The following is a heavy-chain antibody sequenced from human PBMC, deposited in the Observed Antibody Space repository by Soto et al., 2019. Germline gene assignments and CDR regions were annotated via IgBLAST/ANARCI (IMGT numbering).Heavy chain of an antibody. D-gene: IGHD3-22*01. CDR1: GGSISSGGYY. Sequence: SETLSLSCTVSGGSISSGGYYWSWIRQHPGKGLEWIGYIYYSGSTYYNPSLKSRVTISVDTSKNQFSLKLSSVAAADTAVYYCERGPITYYDSTGYYPHFDYWGQGTLVTVSS. CDR2: IYYSGST. CDR3: ERGPITYYDSTGYYPHFDY. J-gene: IGHJ4*02. V-gene: IGHV4-31*03.